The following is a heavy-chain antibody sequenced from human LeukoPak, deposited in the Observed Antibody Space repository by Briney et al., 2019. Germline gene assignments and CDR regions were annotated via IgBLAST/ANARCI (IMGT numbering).Heavy chain of an antibody. CDR3: AKGKSSSWFDAFGI. CDR2: IRYDGSNK. CDR1: GFTFSSYG. Sequence: GGSLRLSCAASGFTFSSYGMHWVRQAPGKGLEWVAFIRYDGSNKYYADSVKGRFTISRDNSKNTLYLQMNSLKTEDTAVYYCAKGKSSSWFDAFGIWGQGTMVTVSS. J-gene: IGHJ3*02. V-gene: IGHV3-30*02. D-gene: IGHD6-13*01.